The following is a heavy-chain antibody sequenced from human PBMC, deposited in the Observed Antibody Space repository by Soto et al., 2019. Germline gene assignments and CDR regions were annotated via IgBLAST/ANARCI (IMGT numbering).Heavy chain of an antibody. V-gene: IGHV4-4*07. Sequence: LSLTCTVSGGSINNSYCSWIRQPAGKGLEWIGRIYSSGTTDYNPSLKSRVTMSVDTSKTQCFLKLNSVTAADTAVYYCARAIRGAWFDTWGQGALVTVSS. D-gene: IGHD1-26*01. CDR3: ARAIRGAWFDT. J-gene: IGHJ5*02. CDR1: GGSINNSY. CDR2: IYSSGTT.